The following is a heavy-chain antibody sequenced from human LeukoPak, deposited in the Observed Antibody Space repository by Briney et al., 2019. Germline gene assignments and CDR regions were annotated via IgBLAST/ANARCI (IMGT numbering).Heavy chain of an antibody. J-gene: IGHJ4*02. Sequence: WASVKVSCKASGYTFTSYGISWVRQAPGQGLEWMGWISAYNGNTNYAQKLQGRVTITADESTSTAYMELSSLRSEDTAVYYCARDYSGSYYRLAYWGQGTLVTVSS. V-gene: IGHV1-18*01. CDR2: ISAYNGNT. CDR3: ARDYSGSYYRLAY. D-gene: IGHD1-26*01. CDR1: GYTFTSYG.